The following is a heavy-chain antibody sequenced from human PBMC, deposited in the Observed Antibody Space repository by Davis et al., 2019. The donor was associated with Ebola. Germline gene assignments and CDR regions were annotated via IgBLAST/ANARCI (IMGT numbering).Heavy chain of an antibody. CDR2: MNPNSGNT. CDR3: ARERNSLGSDF. D-gene: IGHD5-18*01. CDR1: GYTFTNYY. V-gene: IGHV1-8*02. J-gene: IGHJ4*02. Sequence: AASVKVSCKASGYTFTNYYMHWVRQASGQGLEWMGWMNPNSGNTGYAQKFQGRVTMTRDTSRTTAYMELSSLTSEDTAVYFCARERNSLGSDFWGQGTLISVSS.